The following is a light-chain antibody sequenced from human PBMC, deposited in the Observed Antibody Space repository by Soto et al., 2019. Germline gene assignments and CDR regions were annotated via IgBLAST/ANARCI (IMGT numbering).Light chain of an antibody. J-gene: IGKJ3*01. CDR1: QGITNY. Sequence: DIQMTQSPSSLSASVGDRVTITCRASQGITNYLAWYQQKPGKVPRLLIYAASTLQSGVPSRFSGSGSGTDFTLTISSLQPEDVATYSCQKYGGAPPFTFGPGTKVDIK. V-gene: IGKV1-27*01. CDR3: QKYGGAPPFT. CDR2: AAS.